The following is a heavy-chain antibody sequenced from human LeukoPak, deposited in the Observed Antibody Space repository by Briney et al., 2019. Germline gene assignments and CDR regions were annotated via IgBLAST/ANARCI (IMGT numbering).Heavy chain of an antibody. J-gene: IGHJ4*02. CDR3: AKDLFACSSTSCYSQSH. D-gene: IGHD2-2*01. V-gene: IGHV3-23*01. Sequence: GGSLRLSCAASGFTLSTYAMSWVRQTPGKGLEWVAATSSSDAGTYHADSVRGRFTISRDNSKNTLYLQMNSLRAEDTAVYYCAKDLFACSSTSCYSQSHWGQGTLVTVSS. CDR2: TSSSDAGT. CDR1: GFTLSTYA.